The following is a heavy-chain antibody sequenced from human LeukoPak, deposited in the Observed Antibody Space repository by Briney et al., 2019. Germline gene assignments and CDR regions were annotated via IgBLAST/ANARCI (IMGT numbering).Heavy chain of an antibody. Sequence: GGSLRLSCAASGFTFSSYGMHWVRQAPGKGLEWVAIIWYDGINKYYADSVKGRFTISRDNSKNTVYLQMNSLRVEDTAVYYCARDRTNREFDERFDYWGQGTLVTVSS. CDR1: GFTFSSYG. V-gene: IGHV3-33*01. CDR2: IWYDGINK. J-gene: IGHJ4*02. CDR3: ARDRTNREFDERFDY.